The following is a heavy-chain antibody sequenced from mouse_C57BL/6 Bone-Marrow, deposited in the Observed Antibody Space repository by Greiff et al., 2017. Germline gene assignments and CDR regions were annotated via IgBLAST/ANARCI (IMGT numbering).Heavy chain of an antibody. V-gene: IGHV1-54*01. J-gene: IGHJ3*01. CDR3: ARSATVVAPFAY. Sequence: QVQLQQSGAELVRPGTSVKVSCKASGYAFTNYLIEWVKQRPGQGLEWIGVISPGGGGTNTNEKSKGKATLTADKYSSPAYMQLSSLTSEDSAVYFCARSATVVAPFAYWGQGTLVTVSA. CDR2: ISPGGGGT. D-gene: IGHD1-1*01. CDR1: GYAFTNYL.